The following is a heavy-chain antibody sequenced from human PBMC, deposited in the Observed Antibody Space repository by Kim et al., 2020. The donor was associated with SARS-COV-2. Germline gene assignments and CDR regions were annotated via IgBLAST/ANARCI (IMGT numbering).Heavy chain of an antibody. CDR2: IYYSGST. Sequence: SETLSLTCTVSGGSVSSGSYYWSWIRQPPGKGLEWIGYIYYSGSTNYNPSLKSRVTISVDTSKNQFSLKLSSVTAADTAVYYCARDPIYSSSWYGMDVWGQGTTVTVSS. J-gene: IGHJ6*02. CDR3: ARDPIYSSSWYGMDV. V-gene: IGHV4-61*01. D-gene: IGHD6-13*01. CDR1: GGSVSSGSYY.